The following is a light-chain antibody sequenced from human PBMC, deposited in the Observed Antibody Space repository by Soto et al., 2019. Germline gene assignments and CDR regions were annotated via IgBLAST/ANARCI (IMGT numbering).Light chain of an antibody. CDR3: QQRSNWPRT. CDR2: DAS. V-gene: IGKV3-11*01. CDR1: QSVTRY. J-gene: IGKJ1*01. Sequence: IVLTQSPATLSLSPGERATLSCRASQSVTRYLAWYQQKPGQAPRLLIYDASNRATGAPARFSGSRSGTDFTLTIRSLEPEDFAVYYCQQRSNWPRTFGQGTKVEVK.